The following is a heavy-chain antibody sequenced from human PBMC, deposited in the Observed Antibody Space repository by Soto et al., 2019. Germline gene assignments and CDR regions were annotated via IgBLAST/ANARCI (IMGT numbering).Heavy chain of an antibody. CDR1: GGTFSSYA. D-gene: IGHD3-10*01. Sequence: QVQLVQSGAEVKKPGSSVKVSCKASGGTFSSYAISWVRQAPGQGLEWMGGLIPIFGTANYAQKFQGRVTITADESTSTAYMELSSLKSEDTAVYYCARTMVRGVITYYGMDVWGQGTTVTVSS. V-gene: IGHV1-69*01. J-gene: IGHJ6*02. CDR2: LIPIFGTA. CDR3: ARTMVRGVITYYGMDV.